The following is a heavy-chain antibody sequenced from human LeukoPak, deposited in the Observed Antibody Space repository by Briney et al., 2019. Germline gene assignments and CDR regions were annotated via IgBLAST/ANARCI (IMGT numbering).Heavy chain of an antibody. CDR2: ISSSSSYI. D-gene: IGHD2-15*01. Sequence: PGGSLRLSCAASEFTFSSYSMNWVRQAPGKGLEWVSSISSSSSYIYYADSVKGRFTISRDNAKNSLYLQMNSLRAEDTAVYYCARDYIGDIVVVVAANAFDYWGQGTLVTVSS. V-gene: IGHV3-21*01. J-gene: IGHJ4*02. CDR3: ARDYIGDIVVVVAANAFDY. CDR1: EFTFSSYS.